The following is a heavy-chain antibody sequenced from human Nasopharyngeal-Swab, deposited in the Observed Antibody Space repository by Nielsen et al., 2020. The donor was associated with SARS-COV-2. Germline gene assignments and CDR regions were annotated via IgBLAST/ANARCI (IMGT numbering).Heavy chain of an antibody. CDR1: GFTFSDYT. J-gene: IGHJ6*03. V-gene: IGHV3-21*01. CDR3: ARLGYCSSTSCYKRYMDV. Sequence: GESLKISCETSGFTFSDYTMNWVRQAPGKGLEWVSCITSTSAYIYYADSVKGRFTISRDNAKNSLYLQMNSLRAEDTAVYYCARLGYCSSTSCYKRYMDVWGKGTTVTVSS. D-gene: IGHD2-2*02. CDR2: ITSTSAYI.